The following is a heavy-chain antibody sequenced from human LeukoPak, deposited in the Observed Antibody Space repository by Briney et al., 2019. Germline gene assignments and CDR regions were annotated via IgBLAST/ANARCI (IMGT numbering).Heavy chain of an antibody. CDR3: ARGIGATSGWYVIDY. Sequence: GASVKVSCRASEYTFTSYAMHWVRQAPGQRLEWMGWINAGNGNTKYSQKFQGRVTITRDTSASTAYMELRSLRSEDTAVYYCARGIGATSGWYVIDYWGQGTLVTVSS. V-gene: IGHV1-3*01. CDR2: INAGNGNT. J-gene: IGHJ4*02. CDR1: EYTFTSYA. D-gene: IGHD6-19*01.